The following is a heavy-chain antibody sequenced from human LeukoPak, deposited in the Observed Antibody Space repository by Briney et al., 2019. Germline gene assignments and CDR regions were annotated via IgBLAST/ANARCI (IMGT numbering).Heavy chain of an antibody. V-gene: IGHV3-64*01. Sequence: GGSLRLSCAASGFTFSSYAMHWVRQAPGKGLEYVSAISSNGGSTYYANSVKGRFTISRDNSRTLFLQMSGLRAEDTALYYCAKEAGHSGGWNDYWGQGTLVTVSS. CDR2: ISSNGGST. CDR1: GFTFSSYA. J-gene: IGHJ4*02. CDR3: AKEAGHSGGWNDY. D-gene: IGHD6-19*01.